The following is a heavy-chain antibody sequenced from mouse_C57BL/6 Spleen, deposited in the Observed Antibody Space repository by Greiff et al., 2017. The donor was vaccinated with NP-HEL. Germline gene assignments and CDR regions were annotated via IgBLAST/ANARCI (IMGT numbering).Heavy chain of an antibody. CDR2: IYPGDGDT. CDR1: GYALSSSW. CDR3: ARSESLAWFAY. J-gene: IGHJ3*01. V-gene: IGHV1-82*01. Sequence: QVQLKQSGPELVKPGASVKISCKASGYALSSSWMNWVKQRPGKGLEWIGRIYPGDGDTNYNGKFKGKATLTADKSSSTAYMQLSSLTSEDSAVYFCARSESLAWFAYWGQGTLVTVSA.